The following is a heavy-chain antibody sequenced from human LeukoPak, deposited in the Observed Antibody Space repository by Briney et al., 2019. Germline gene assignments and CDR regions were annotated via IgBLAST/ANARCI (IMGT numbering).Heavy chain of an antibody. V-gene: IGHV4-59*01. CDR1: GGSISSYY. D-gene: IGHD3-10*01. CDR3: ARGSTLDVLLWFGESGGFDY. CDR2: IYYSGST. Sequence: SETLSLTCTVSGGSISSYYWSWIRQPPGKGLEWIGYIYYSGSTNYNPSLKSRVTISVDTSKNQFSLKLSSVTAADTAVYYCARGSTLDVLLWFGESGGFDYWGQGTLVTVSS. J-gene: IGHJ4*02.